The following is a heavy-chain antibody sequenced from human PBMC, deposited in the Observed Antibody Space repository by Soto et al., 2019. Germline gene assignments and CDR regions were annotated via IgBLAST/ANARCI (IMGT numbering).Heavy chain of an antibody. V-gene: IGHV1-2*06. CDR1: GYRFTTFY. CDR3: ARVATAMTYDF. Sequence: ASVKVSCKASGYRFTTFYIHCVLQAPGQGLEWMGRMNVDTGGTTYAQKFQGRVTISRDTANNILYLKMNSLRAEDTSLYYCARVATAMTYDFWGQGTQVTVSS. CDR2: MNVDTGGT. J-gene: IGHJ4*02. D-gene: IGHD2-21*02.